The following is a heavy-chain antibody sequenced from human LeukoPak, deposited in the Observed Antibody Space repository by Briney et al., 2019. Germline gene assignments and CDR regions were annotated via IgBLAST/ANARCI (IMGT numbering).Heavy chain of an antibody. CDR2: INPNSGGT. J-gene: IGHJ3*02. D-gene: IGHD4-17*01. CDR1: GYTFTSYA. V-gene: IGHV1-2*02. Sequence: ASVKVSCKASGYTFTSYAMNWVRQAPGQGLEWMGWINPNSGGTNYAQKFQGRVTMTRDTSISTAYMELSRLRSDDTAVYYCAKLYGDYLDDAFDIWGQGTMVTVSS. CDR3: AKLYGDYLDDAFDI.